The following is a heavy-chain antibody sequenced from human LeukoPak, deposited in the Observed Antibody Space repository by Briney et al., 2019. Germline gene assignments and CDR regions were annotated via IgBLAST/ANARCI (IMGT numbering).Heavy chain of an antibody. CDR2: IYYSGST. CDR1: GGSISSGDYY. D-gene: IGHD3-3*01. Sequence: SQTLSLTCTVSGGSISSGDYYWSWIRQPPGKGLEWIGYIYYSGSTYYNPSLKSRVTISVDTSKNQFSLKLSSVTAADTAVYYCAWSAESLWSGYLGEDAFDIWGQGTMVTVSS. CDR3: AWSAESLWSGYLGEDAFDI. J-gene: IGHJ3*02. V-gene: IGHV4-30-4*01.